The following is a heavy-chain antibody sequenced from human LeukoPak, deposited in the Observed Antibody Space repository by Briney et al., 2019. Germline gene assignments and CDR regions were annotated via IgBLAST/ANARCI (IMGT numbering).Heavy chain of an antibody. CDR3: AKDGGISISGWLDP. J-gene: IGHJ5*02. Sequence: GGSLRLSCAASGFTFSSYGMHWVRQAPGKGLEWVAFIRYDGSNKYYADSVKGRFTISRDNFKNTVYLQINSLRVEDTAVYSCAKDGGISISGWLDPWGQGTLVTVSS. D-gene: IGHD4-23*01. CDR1: GFTFSSYG. CDR2: IRYDGSNK. V-gene: IGHV3-30*02.